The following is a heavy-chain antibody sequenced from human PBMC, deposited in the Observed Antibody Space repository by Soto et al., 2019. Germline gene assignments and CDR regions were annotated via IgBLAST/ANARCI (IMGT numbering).Heavy chain of an antibody. CDR3: AREGTFNEYTGSFDS. D-gene: IGHD7-27*01. CDR1: GFSLSSYV. V-gene: IGHV3-33*01. Sequence: GGSLRLSCAASGFSLSSYVMHWVRQAPGKGLEWVAVIWDDGTKKFYADSVKGRFTISRDNSKNTVDLQMNSLRAEDTALYYCAREGTFNEYTGSFDSWGQGTLVTVSS. CDR2: IWDDGTKK. J-gene: IGHJ4*02.